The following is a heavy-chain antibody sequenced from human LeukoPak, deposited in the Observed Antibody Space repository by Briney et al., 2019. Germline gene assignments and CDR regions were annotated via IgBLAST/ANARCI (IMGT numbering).Heavy chain of an antibody. V-gene: IGHV3-23*01. J-gene: IGHJ4*02. CDR2: ISGSGGST. CDR1: GFTSSSYA. D-gene: IGHD3-10*01. CDR3: AKDSLMVRGVGDY. Sequence: GGSLRLSCAASGFTSSSYAMSWVRQAPGKGLEWVSAISGSGGSTYYADSVKGRFTISRDNSKNTLYLQMNSLRAEDTAVYYCAKDSLMVRGVGDYWGQGTLVTVSS.